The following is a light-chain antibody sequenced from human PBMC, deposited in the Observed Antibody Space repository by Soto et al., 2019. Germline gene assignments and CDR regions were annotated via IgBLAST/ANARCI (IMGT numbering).Light chain of an antibody. V-gene: IGKV3D-15*01. CDR1: QSVSSF. CDR3: QHYNSYSEA. J-gene: IGKJ1*01. Sequence: IMMTQSPVTLSVSPGERATLSCRASQSVSSFLAWYQQKPGQAPRLLIYDASNRATGIPARFSGSGSGTDFTLTISRLQHDDFATYYCQHYNSYSEAFGQGTKVDIK. CDR2: DAS.